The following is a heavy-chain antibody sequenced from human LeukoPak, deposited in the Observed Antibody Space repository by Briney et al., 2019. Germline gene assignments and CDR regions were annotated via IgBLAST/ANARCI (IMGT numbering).Heavy chain of an antibody. J-gene: IGHJ3*02. V-gene: IGHV4-61*02. Sequence: SETLSLTCTVSGGSISSGSYYWSWIRQPAGKGLEWIGRIYTSGSTNYNPSLKSRVTISVDTSKNQFSLKLSSVTAADTAVYYCAALGYRLPSHAFDIWGQGTMVTVSS. CDR2: IYTSGST. CDR1: GGSISSGSYY. D-gene: IGHD2-2*01. CDR3: AALGYRLPSHAFDI.